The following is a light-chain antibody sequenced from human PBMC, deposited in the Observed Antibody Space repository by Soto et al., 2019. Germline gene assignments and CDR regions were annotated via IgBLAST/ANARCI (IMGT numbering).Light chain of an antibody. J-gene: IGLJ2*01. CDR1: SVHSTYA. V-gene: IGLV4-69*01. CDR2: LESAGSH. CDR3: QTWATGPNTV. Sequence: QSVLTQSPSASASLGASVKLTCTLSSVHSTYAIAWHQQQTGKGPRYLMNLESAGSHTKGDAIPDRFSGSSSGSELYLTITSLQSEDEADSYRQTWATGPNTVFGGVNKVNVL.